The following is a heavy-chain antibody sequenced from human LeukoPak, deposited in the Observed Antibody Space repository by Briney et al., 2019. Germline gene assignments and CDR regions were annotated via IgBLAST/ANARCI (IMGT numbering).Heavy chain of an antibody. CDR2: IYPGDSNT. V-gene: IGHV5-51*01. D-gene: IGHD3-22*01. CDR3: ARFAYGSDYFPGHY. Sequence: RESRKISCKGSGYTFPNYLIGWVRQKPGKGLEWMGIIYPGDSNTRYSPSFQGQVTISADKSISTAYLQWSSLKASDTAMYYCARFAYGSDYFPGHYWGQGTLVTVSS. CDR1: GYTFPNYL. J-gene: IGHJ4*02.